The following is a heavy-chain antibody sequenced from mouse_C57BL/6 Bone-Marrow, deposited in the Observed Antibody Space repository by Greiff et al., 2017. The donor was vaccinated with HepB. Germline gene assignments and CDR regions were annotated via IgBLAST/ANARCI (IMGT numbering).Heavy chain of an antibody. Sequence: QVQLKESGAELVRPGTSVKVSCKASGYAFTNYLIEWVKQRPGQGLEWIGVINPGSGGTNYNEKFKGKATLTADKSSSTAYMQLSSLTSEDSAVYFCARSRAHYYGDWYFDVWGTGTTVTVSS. J-gene: IGHJ1*03. D-gene: IGHD1-2*01. CDR1: GYAFTNYL. V-gene: IGHV1-54*01. CDR3: ARSRAHYYGDWYFDV. CDR2: INPGSGGT.